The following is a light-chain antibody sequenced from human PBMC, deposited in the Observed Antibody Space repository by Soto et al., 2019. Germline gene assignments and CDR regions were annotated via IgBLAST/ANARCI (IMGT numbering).Light chain of an antibody. CDR2: DAS. J-gene: IGKJ1*01. CDR1: QIVSSGY. V-gene: IGKV3D-20*01. Sequence: EIVLTQSPATLFLSPGERDTLSCRASQIVSSGYLAWTPQKPGQAPSLLTYDASSRATAIPDRVSGSGSETEFTLTISSLQPNDFATYYCQHFDSYPGTFGQGPRWIS. CDR3: QHFDSYPGT.